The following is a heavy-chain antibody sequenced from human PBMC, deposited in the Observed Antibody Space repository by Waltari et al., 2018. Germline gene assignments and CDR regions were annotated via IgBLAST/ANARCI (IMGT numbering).Heavy chain of an antibody. V-gene: IGHV3-23*01. D-gene: IGHD2-15*01. CDR3: AKYIEGGGDRQYDS. CDR1: GFTFSAFS. CDR2: IGGGGSHI. Sequence: EVQLLESGGGVVQPGGSLRLSCIGSGFTFSAFSMGWVRKAPGKGLGGVLNIGGGGSHIFYAYSVKGRFTISRDNSDNPLYLEMNSLRVEDTAVYYCAKYIEGGGDRQYDSWGQGTLVTVSS. J-gene: IGHJ4*02.